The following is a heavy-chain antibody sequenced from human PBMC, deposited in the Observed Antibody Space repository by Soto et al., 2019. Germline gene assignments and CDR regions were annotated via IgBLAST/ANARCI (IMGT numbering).Heavy chain of an antibody. CDR3: AASIFYLGMDV. CDR2: IYPGDSDT. J-gene: IGHJ6*02. Sequence: GESLKISCKGSGYTFTNYWIGWVRQMRGKGLEWRGIIYPGDSDTKYKPSLHGQVIISADTSITTTYLRLTSLKAADTAIYYCAASIFYLGMDVWGQGTTVTVSS. CDR1: GYTFTNYW. V-gene: IGHV5-51*01.